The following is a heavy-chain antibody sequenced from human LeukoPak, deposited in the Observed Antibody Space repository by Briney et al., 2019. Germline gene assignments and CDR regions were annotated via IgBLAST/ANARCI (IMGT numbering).Heavy chain of an antibody. CDR3: ARQHDSYYYYYIDV. CDR2: LYHSDSA. Sequence: SETLSLTYAVSGYSISNNYYWVWIRQPPGRGLEWIGSLYHSDSAYYNTSLRSRVSMSVDTSKNQFSLTLSFVTAADTAVYYCARQHDSYYYYYIDVWGSGTTVTVSS. CDR1: GYSISNNYY. J-gene: IGHJ6*03. V-gene: IGHV4-38-2*01.